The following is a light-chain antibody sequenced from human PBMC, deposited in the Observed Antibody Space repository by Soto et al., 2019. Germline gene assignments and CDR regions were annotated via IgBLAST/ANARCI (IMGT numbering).Light chain of an antibody. V-gene: IGKV1-5*01. CDR2: DAS. CDR3: HQDNSYPWT. J-gene: IGKJ1*01. Sequence: DIQMTQSPSTLSASVGDRVTITCRASQSIRSWLAWYQQKPGNAPKLLIYDASTLQSGVPSSFSGSGSGTEFTITISSQQADDFATYCWHQDNSYPWTFGQGTKVEIK. CDR1: QSIRSW.